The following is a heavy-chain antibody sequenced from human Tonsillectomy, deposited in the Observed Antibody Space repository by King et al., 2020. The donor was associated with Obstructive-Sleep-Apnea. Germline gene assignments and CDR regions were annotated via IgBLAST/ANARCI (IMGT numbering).Heavy chain of an antibody. J-gene: IGHJ4*02. Sequence: VQLQESGPGLVKPSQTLSLTCTVSGGSISSGGHYWSWIRQHPGKGLEWIGYIYYSGSTYYNPSLKSRVTMSVDTSKNQFSLNLSSVTAADTAVYYCARGEETYYSDYWGQGTLVTVSS. CDR3: ARGEETYYSDY. CDR2: IYYSGST. CDR1: GGSISSGGHY. V-gene: IGHV4-31*03.